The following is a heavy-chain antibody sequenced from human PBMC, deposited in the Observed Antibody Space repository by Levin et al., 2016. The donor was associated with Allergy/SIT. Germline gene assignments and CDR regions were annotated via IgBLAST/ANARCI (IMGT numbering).Heavy chain of an antibody. J-gene: IGHJ5*02. CDR3: ARFLYYYGSHLNSNWFDP. CDR1: GGSISSYY. Sequence: SETLSLTCTVSGGSISSYYWSWIRQPPGKGLEWIGYIYYSGSTNYNPSLKSRVTISVDTSKNQFSLKLSSVTAADTAVYYCARFLYYYGSHLNSNWFDPWGQGTLVTVSS. V-gene: IGHV4-59*01. D-gene: IGHD3-10*01. CDR2: IYYSGST.